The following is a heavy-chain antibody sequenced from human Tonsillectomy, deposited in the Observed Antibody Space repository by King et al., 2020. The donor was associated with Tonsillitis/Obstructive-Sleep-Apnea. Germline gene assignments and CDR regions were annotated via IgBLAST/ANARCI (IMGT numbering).Heavy chain of an antibody. V-gene: IGHV3-23*04. Sequence: VQLVESGGGLVQPGGSLRLSCVASGFTFSSYAMSWVRQAPGKGLEWVSTISGGGGSTYYADSVKGRFTISRDNSKNTLYLQMNRLRAEDTAVDYCSTVSPQAVADLGRNYYMDVWGKGTTVTVSS. CDR2: ISGGGGST. J-gene: IGHJ6*03. CDR1: GFTFSSYA. D-gene: IGHD6-19*01. CDR3: STVSPQAVADLGRNYYMDV.